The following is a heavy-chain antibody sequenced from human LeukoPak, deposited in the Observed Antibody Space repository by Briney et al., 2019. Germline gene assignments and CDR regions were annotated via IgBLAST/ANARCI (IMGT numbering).Heavy chain of an antibody. CDR2: INPNSGRT. Sequence: ASVTVSCKASGYTFTGYYMHWVRQAPGQGLEWMGWINPNSGRTNYAQTFQGWVTMTRDTSISTAYMELSRLRSDDTAVYYCARGTRSVVVVPAASLDYWGQGTLVTVSS. V-gene: IGHV1-2*04. CDR3: ARGTRSVVVVPAASLDY. D-gene: IGHD2-2*01. CDR1: GYTFTGYY. J-gene: IGHJ4*02.